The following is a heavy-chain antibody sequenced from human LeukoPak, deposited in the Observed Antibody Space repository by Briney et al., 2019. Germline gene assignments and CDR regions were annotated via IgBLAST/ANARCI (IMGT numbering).Heavy chain of an antibody. CDR2: IYYSGST. J-gene: IGHJ4*02. CDR1: GGSVSSGSYY. D-gene: IGHD5-18*01. Sequence: PSETLSLTCTVSGGSVSSGSYYWSWIRQPPGKGLEWTGYIYYSGSTNYNPSLKSRVTISVDTSKNQFSLKLSSVTAADTAVYHCAREAMYSYGNNFDYWGQGTLVTVSS. CDR3: AREAMYSYGNNFDY. V-gene: IGHV4-61*01.